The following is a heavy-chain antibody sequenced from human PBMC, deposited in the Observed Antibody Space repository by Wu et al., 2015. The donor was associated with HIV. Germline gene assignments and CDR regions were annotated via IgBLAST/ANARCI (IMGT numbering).Heavy chain of an antibody. D-gene: IGHD4-17*01. J-gene: IGHJ2*01. CDR3: ARDMTVTRVWYFDL. CDR2: IIPIFGTA. Sequence: QVQLVQSGAELKRPGSSVKISCQASGGTFSNYAINWVRQAPGQGLEWMGRIIPIFGTANYAQKFQGRVTLTADESTSTAYMELSSLRSDDTAVYYCARDMTVTRVWYFDLVGPWPPVVTV. CDR1: GGTFSNYA. V-gene: IGHV1-69*13.